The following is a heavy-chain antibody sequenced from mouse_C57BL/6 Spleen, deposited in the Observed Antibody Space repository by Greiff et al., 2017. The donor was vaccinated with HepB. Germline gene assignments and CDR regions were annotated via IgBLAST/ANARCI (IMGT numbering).Heavy chain of an antibody. CDR2: IYPGSGNT. CDR3: ARDGEPGPWFAY. CDR1: GYTFTDYY. J-gene: IGHJ3*01. V-gene: IGHV1-76*01. Sequence: VQLQQSGAELVRPGASVKLSCKASGYTFTDYYINWVKQRPGQGLEWIARIYPGSGNTYYNEKFKGKATLTAEKSSSTAYMQLSSLTSEDSAVYFCARDGEPGPWFAYWGQGTLVTVSA.